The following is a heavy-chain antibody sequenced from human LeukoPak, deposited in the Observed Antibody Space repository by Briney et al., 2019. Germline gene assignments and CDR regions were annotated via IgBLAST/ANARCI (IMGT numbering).Heavy chain of an antibody. CDR1: GFTFTGYY. V-gene: IGHV1-2*02. J-gene: IGHJ4*02. CDR2: INPHSGGT. D-gene: IGHD2-21*02. CDR3: MREGNELLSKNFDY. Sequence: ASVKVPCKASGFTFTGYYIHWVRQAPGQGLEWMGYINPHSGGTNSPQKFQGRVTMTTDTSISAAYMELSSLISDDTAMYYCMREGNELLSKNFDYWGQGTLVTVSS.